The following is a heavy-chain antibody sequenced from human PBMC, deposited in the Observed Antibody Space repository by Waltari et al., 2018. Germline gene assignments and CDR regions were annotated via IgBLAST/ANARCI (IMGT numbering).Heavy chain of an antibody. J-gene: IGHJ6*03. V-gene: IGHV4-59*01. CDR3: ARAFLVGFGELLPHGMDV. D-gene: IGHD3-10*01. CDR2: IYYSGGT. CDR1: GGSISSYY. Sequence: QVQLQESGPGLVKPSATLSLTCTVSGGSISSYYWSWIRQPPGTGLGWIGYIYYSGGTNDQPSHKSRVTMSVDTSKNQFSLKQSSVTAADTAVYYCARAFLVGFGELLPHGMDVWGKGTTVTVSS.